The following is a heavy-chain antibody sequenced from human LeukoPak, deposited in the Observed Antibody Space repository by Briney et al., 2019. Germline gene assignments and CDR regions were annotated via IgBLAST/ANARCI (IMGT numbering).Heavy chain of an antibody. CDR1: GFTFSSYG. V-gene: IGHV3-33*01. CDR2: IWYDGSNK. Sequence: PGGSLRLSCAASGFTFSSYGMHWVRQAPGKGLEWVAVIWYDGSNKYYADSVKGRFTISRDNSKNTLYLQMNSLRAEDTAVYYCAREPYSSSWYRAFDIWGQGTVVTVSS. CDR3: AREPYSSSWYRAFDI. D-gene: IGHD6-13*01. J-gene: IGHJ3*02.